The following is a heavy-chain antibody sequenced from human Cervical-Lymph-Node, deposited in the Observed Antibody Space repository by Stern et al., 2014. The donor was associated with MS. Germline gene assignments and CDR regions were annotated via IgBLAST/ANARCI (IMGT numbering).Heavy chain of an antibody. CDR3: ARHKPSPLSSPRPLDY. D-gene: IGHD6-6*01. CDR2: IYYGGRT. V-gene: IGHV4-39*01. Sequence: QLQLQESGPGLLKPSETLSLTCTVSGGSITSSYHWGWIRQPPGKGLEWIGTIYYGGRTYYNPSLKSRLSLSVDTSKSQFSLMLTSVNASDTAVYYCARHKPSPLSSPRPLDYWGQGTLVAVSS. J-gene: IGHJ4*02. CDR1: GGSITSSYH.